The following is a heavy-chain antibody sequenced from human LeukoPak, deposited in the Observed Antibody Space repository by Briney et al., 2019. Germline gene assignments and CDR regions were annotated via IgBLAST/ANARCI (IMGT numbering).Heavy chain of an antibody. CDR3: ARVLPWEDYSNYGGWFDP. Sequence: SVKVCCKASGGTFDSYAVSCLRQAPGQWLELMGGTSPIFGTANYAQKFQGRVTITADESTSTAYMELSSLRSEDTAVYYCARVLPWEDYSNYGGWFDPWGQGTLVTVSS. J-gene: IGHJ5*02. CDR2: TSPIFGTA. CDR1: GGTFDSYA. V-gene: IGHV1-69*13. D-gene: IGHD4-11*01.